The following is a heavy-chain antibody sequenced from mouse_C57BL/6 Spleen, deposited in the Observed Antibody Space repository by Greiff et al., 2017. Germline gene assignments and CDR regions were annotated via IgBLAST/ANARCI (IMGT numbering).Heavy chain of an antibody. CDR2: ISSGGDYS. CDR1: GFTFSSYA. J-gene: IGHJ1*03. CDR3: TRGGDYGNYFDV. V-gene: IGHV5-9-1*02. Sequence: EVMLVESGEGLVKPGGSLKLSCAASGFTFSSYAMSWVRQTPEKRLEWVAYISSGGDYSYYADTVKGRFTISRDNARNTLYLQMSSLKSEDTAMYYCTRGGDYGNYFDVWGTGTTVTVSS. D-gene: IGHD2-1*01.